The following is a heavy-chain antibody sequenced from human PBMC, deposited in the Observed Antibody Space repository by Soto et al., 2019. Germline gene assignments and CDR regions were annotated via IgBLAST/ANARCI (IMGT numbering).Heavy chain of an antibody. D-gene: IGHD4-17*01. J-gene: IGHJ4*02. CDR2: IYYSGST. CDR3: ARHVQGVTRLDY. CDR1: GGSISSYY. Sequence: SETLSLTCTVSGGSISSYYWSWIRQPPGKGLEWIGYIYYSGSTNYNPSLKSRVTISVDTSKNQFSLKLSSVTAADTAVYYCARHVQGVTRLDYWGQGTLVTVSS. V-gene: IGHV4-59*08.